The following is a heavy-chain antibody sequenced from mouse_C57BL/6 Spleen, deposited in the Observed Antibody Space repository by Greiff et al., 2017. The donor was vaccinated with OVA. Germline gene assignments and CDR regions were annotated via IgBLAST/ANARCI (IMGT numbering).Heavy chain of an antibody. V-gene: IGHV5-9*01. CDR3: ARQDANWDFDY. D-gene: IGHD4-1*01. CDR1: GFTFSSYT. Sequence: EVMLVESGGGLVKPGGSLKLSCAASGFTFSSYTMSWVRQTPEKRLEWVATISGGGGNTYYPDSVKGRFTISRDNAKNTLYLQMSSLRSEDTALYYCARQDANWDFDYWGQGTTLTVSS. CDR2: ISGGGGNT. J-gene: IGHJ2*01.